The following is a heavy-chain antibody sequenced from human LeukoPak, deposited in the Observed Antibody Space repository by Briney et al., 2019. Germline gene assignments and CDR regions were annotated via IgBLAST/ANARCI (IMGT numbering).Heavy chain of an antibody. Sequence: GGSLRLSCAASGFTFSSYWMSWVRQAPGKGLEWVANIKGDGSEKYYVDSVKGRFTISRDNAKNSPYLQMNSLRAEDTAVYYCARVGDYYDSSGYCHFDYWGQGTLVTVSS. V-gene: IGHV3-7*01. J-gene: IGHJ4*02. D-gene: IGHD3-22*01. CDR2: IKGDGSEK. CDR1: GFTFSSYW. CDR3: ARVGDYYDSSGYCHFDY.